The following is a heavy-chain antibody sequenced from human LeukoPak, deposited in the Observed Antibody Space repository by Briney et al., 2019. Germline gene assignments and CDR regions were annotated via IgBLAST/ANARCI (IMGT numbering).Heavy chain of an antibody. Sequence: RASVKVSCKASGFTFTNSAVQWVRQARGQRLEWIGWIAVGTGHTNYAQKFQERVTITRDMSTSTAYMELSSLRSEDTAVYYCARASQTFITIFGVVIINGADYYGMDVWGQGTTVTVSS. CDR3: ARASQTFITIFGVVIINGADYYGMDV. V-gene: IGHV1-58*01. J-gene: IGHJ6*02. D-gene: IGHD3-3*01. CDR2: IAVGTGHT. CDR1: GFTFTNSA.